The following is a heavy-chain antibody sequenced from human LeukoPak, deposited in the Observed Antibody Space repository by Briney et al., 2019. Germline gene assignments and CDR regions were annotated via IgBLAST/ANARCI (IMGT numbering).Heavy chain of an antibody. D-gene: IGHD3-22*01. V-gene: IGHV3-23*01. J-gene: IGHJ4*02. CDR1: GFTFSSYA. CDR3: AKSLSGYLGSFYYFDY. Sequence: PGASLRLSCAASGFTFSSYAMSWVRQAPGKGLEWVSAISGSGGSTYYADSVKGRFTISRDNSKNTLYLQMNGLRAEDTAVYYCAKSLSGYLGSFYYFDYWGQGTLVTVSS. CDR2: ISGSGGST.